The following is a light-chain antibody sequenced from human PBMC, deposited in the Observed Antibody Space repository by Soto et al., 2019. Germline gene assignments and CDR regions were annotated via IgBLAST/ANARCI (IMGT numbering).Light chain of an antibody. V-gene: IGKV1-8*01. CDR3: QQSYNSPPIT. CDR1: QGISSY. CDR2: AAS. Sequence: AILMTQSPSSLSASTGDRVTITCRASQGISSYLAWYQQKPGKAPKLLIYAASTLQSGVPSRFSGSGSGTDFTLTISNLQPEDFATYYCQQSYNSPPITFGQGTRLEIK. J-gene: IGKJ5*01.